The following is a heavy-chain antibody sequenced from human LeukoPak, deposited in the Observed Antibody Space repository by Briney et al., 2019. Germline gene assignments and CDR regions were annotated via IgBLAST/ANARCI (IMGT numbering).Heavy chain of an antibody. J-gene: IGHJ4*02. V-gene: IGHV3-7*01. D-gene: IGHD6-19*01. CDR3: ARPVYGAVAGTKD. CDR1: GFTFSSYW. CDR2: IKQDGSEK. Sequence: PGRSLRLSCAASGFTFSSYWMSWVRQAPGKGLEWVANIKQDGSEKYYVDSVKGRFTISRDNAKNSLYLQMNSLRAEDTAVYYCARPVYGAVAGTKDWGQGTLVTVSS.